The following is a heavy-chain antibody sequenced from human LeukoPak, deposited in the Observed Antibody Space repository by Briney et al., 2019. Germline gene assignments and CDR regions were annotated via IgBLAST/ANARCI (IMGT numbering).Heavy chain of an antibody. CDR2: IYYSGST. Sequence: PSETLSLTCTVSGDSISSTNYYWSWIRQPPGKGLEWIGHIYYSGSTNYNPSLKSRVTISVDTSKNQFSLKLRSVTAADTAAYYCARHVGYGNNWFDPWGQETLVTVSS. D-gene: IGHD5-18*01. V-gene: IGHV4-39*01. CDR3: ARHVGYGNNWFDP. J-gene: IGHJ5*02. CDR1: GDSISSTNYY.